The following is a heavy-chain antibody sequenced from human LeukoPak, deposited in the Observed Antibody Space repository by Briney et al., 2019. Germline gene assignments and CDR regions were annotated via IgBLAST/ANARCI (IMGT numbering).Heavy chain of an antibody. D-gene: IGHD3-22*01. J-gene: IGHJ4*02. V-gene: IGHV4-38-2*02. CDR1: GYSISSGYY. CDR3: ARDRIYDSSGYYYFAY. CDR2: IYHSGST. Sequence: SETLSLTCTVSGYSISSGYYWGWIRQPPGKGLEWIGSIYHSGSTYYNPSLKSRVTISLDTSKNQFSLKLSSVTAADTAVYYCARDRIYDSSGYYYFAYWGQGTLVTVSS.